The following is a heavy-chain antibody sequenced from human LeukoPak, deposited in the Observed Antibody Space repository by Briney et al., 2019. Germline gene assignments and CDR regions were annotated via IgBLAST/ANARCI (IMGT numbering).Heavy chain of an antibody. CDR3: ARTRIMPGIAAAGTGYFDY. D-gene: IGHD6-13*01. CDR1: GGSISSYY. J-gene: IGHJ4*02. CDR2: IYTSGST. Sequence: PSETLSLTCTVSGGSISSYYWSWIRQPAGKGLEWIGRIYTSGSTNYNPSLKGRVTMSVDTSKNQFSLKLSSVTAADTAVYYCARTRIMPGIAAAGTGYFDYWGQGTLVTVSS. V-gene: IGHV4-4*07.